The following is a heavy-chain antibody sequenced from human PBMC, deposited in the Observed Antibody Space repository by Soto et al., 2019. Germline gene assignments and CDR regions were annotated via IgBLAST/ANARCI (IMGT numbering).Heavy chain of an antibody. CDR3: AKDRYGDYGYFDY. V-gene: IGHV3-23*01. D-gene: IGHD4-17*01. CDR1: GFTFSSYA. CDR2: ISGSGGST. J-gene: IGHJ4*02. Sequence: GGSLRLCCAASGFTFSSYAMSWVRQAPGKGLEWVSAISGSGGSTYYADSVKGRFTISRDNSRNTLYLQMNSLRAEDTAVYYCAKDRYGDYGYFDYWGQGTLVTVSS.